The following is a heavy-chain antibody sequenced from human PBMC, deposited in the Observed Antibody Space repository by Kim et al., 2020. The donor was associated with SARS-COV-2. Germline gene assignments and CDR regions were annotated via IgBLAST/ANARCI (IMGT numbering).Heavy chain of an antibody. D-gene: IGHD2-15*01. CDR3: AGGGRPCGIVEYFQH. Sequence: DSVKGRFTISRDSANNTLYLQMNSLGPDDTAIYYCAGGGRPCGIVEYFQHWGQGTLLTVAS. J-gene: IGHJ1*01. V-gene: IGHV3-30*04.